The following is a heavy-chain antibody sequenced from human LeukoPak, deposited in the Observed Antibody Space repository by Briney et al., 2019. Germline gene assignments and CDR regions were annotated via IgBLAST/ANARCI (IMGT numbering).Heavy chain of an antibody. J-gene: IGHJ4*02. Sequence: SQTLSLTCIVSGDSISSGHYYWSWIRQPSGKGLEWIGYIYYSGSAYYNPSLKTRVSISVDTSKNQFSLRLTSVTAADTAVYYCARAPIGAYWGQGTLVTVSS. CDR2: IYYSGSA. CDR1: GDSISSGHYY. CDR3: ARAPIGAY. V-gene: IGHV4-30-4*08. D-gene: IGHD3-10*01.